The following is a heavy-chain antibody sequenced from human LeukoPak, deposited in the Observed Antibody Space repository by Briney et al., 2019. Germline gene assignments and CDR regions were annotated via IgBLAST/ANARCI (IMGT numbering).Heavy chain of an antibody. J-gene: IGHJ4*02. CDR3: AKDSNSGYDPAPFDY. CDR2: ISWNSGSI. V-gene: IGHV3-9*01. CDR1: GFTFDDYA. D-gene: IGHD5-12*01. Sequence: PGGSLRLSCAASGFTFDDYAMHWVRQAPGKGLEWASGISWNSGSIGYADSVKGRFTISRDNAKNSLYLQMNSLRAEGTALYYCAKDSNSGYDPAPFDYWGQGTLVTVSS.